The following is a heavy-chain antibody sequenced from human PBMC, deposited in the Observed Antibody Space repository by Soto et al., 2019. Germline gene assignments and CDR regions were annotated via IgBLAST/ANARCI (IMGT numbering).Heavy chain of an antibody. CDR2: IVVGSGNT. Sequence: ASLKVSCKAFGFTFTSSAMRWVRQARGQRLEWIGWIVVGSGNTNYAQKFQERVTITRDMSTSTAYMELTSLRSDDTAVYYCARSPRNWGFDYWGLGTLVTV. CDR3: ARSPRNWGFDY. V-gene: IGHV1-58*02. CDR1: GFTFTSSA. J-gene: IGHJ4*02. D-gene: IGHD7-27*01.